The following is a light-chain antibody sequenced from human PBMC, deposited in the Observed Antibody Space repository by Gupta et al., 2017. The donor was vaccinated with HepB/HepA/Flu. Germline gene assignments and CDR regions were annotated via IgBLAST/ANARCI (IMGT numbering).Light chain of an antibody. Sequence: NQMPQSPSSLSASVGDRVTITCRASQSIRDDLGWYQKKPGKAPKRVIDAASSLQSGVPSRFSGSGTGTAFTLTIRSLKPEAFATYHCRQYGREPRTFGQGTKVEIK. CDR2: AAS. CDR3: RQYGREPRT. CDR1: QSIRDD. V-gene: IGKV1-17*01. J-gene: IGKJ2*01.